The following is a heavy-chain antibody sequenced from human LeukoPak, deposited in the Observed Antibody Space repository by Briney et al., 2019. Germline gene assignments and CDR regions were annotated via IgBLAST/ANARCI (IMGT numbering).Heavy chain of an antibody. D-gene: IGHD5-12*01. CDR2: MNPNSGNT. Sequence: ASVKVSCKASGYTFTSYDINWVRQATGQGLEWMGWMNPNSGNTGYAQKFQGRVTMTRNTSISTAYMELSSLRSEDTVVYYCARGHSVATPGDYWGQGTLVTVSS. CDR3: ARGHSVATPGDY. J-gene: IGHJ4*02. V-gene: IGHV1-8*01. CDR1: GYTFTSYD.